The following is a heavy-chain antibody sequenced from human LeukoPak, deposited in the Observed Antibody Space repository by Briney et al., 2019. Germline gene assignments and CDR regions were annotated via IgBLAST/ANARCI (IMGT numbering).Heavy chain of an antibody. CDR1: GFTFSTYP. D-gene: IGHD4-23*01. J-gene: IGHJ4*02. V-gene: IGHV3-64*04. Sequence: GGSLRLSCAASGFTFSTYPMHWVRQAPGKGLEYVSTIFANGDITSYAASVKGRFTTSRDNSKNTLYLQMNSLRAEDTAVYYCARSRVETYGGNSLDNWGQGTLVTVSS. CDR3: ARSRVETYGGNSLDN. CDR2: IFANGDIT.